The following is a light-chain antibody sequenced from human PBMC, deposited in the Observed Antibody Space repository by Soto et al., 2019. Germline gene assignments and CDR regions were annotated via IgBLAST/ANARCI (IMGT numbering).Light chain of an antibody. V-gene: IGKV3-15*01. CDR3: QQYNNCPIT. Sequence: EIVMTQSPATLSVSPGERATLSCRASQSVSSNLAWYQQKPGQAPRLLIYGASTRATGIPARFSGSGSGTNFTLPISSLLSEDFAVYYCQQYNNCPITFGKGTGLEIK. J-gene: IGKJ5*01. CDR1: QSVSSN. CDR2: GAS.